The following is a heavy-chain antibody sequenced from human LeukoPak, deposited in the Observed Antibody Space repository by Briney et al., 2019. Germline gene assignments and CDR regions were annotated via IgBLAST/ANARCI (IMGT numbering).Heavy chain of an antibody. CDR2: ISGSGGST. Sequence: PGGSLRLSCAASGFTFSSYGMSWVRQAPGKGLEWVSAISGSGGSTYYADSVKGRFTISRDNSKNTLYLQMNSLRAEDTAVYYCAKIAPDYDILTGYYPDYWGQGTLATVSS. D-gene: IGHD3-9*01. CDR1: GFTFSSYG. V-gene: IGHV3-23*01. J-gene: IGHJ4*02. CDR3: AKIAPDYDILTGYYPDY.